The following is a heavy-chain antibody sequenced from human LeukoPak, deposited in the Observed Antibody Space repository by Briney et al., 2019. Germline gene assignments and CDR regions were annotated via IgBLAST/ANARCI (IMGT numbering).Heavy chain of an antibody. Sequence: PGGSLRLSCAASGFTFSNYGMHWVRQAPGKGLEWVAFIRSDGINKYRADSVKGRFTISRDNSKNTLYLQMNSLRAEDTAVYYCARHGGLRPFDYWGQGTLVTVSS. CDR3: ARHGGLRPFDY. D-gene: IGHD5-12*01. J-gene: IGHJ4*02. CDR2: IRSDGINK. CDR1: GFTFSNYG. V-gene: IGHV3-30*02.